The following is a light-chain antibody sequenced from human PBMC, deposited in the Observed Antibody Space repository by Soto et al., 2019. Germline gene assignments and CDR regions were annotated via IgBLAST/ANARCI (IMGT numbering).Light chain of an antibody. J-gene: IGLJ2*01. V-gene: IGLV1-40*01. CDR2: GNS. Sequence: QSVLTQPPSVSGAPGQRVTISCTGSSSNIGAGYDVHWYQQLPGTAPKLLIYGNSNRPSGVPDRFSGSKSGTSASLAITGLQADDEADYYCQSYDNSLSGSRVFGGGTKLTVL. CDR3: QSYDNSLSGSRV. CDR1: SSNIGAGYD.